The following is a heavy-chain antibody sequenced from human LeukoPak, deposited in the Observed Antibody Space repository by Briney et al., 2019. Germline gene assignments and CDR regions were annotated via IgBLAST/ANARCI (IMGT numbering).Heavy chain of an antibody. Sequence: PGGSLRLSCAASGFTFDDYAMHWVRQTPGKGLEWVSGISWNSGSIGYADSVKGRLTISRDNAKNSLYLQMNSLRAEDTALYYCAKGEYCSSTSCLFDYWGQGTLVTVSS. V-gene: IGHV3-9*01. CDR3: AKGEYCSSTSCLFDY. CDR2: ISWNSGSI. J-gene: IGHJ4*02. D-gene: IGHD2-2*01. CDR1: GFTFDDYA.